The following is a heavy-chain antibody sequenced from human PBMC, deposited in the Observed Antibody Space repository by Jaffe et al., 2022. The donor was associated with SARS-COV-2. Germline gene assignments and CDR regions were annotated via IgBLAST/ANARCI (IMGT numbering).Heavy chain of an antibody. D-gene: IGHD5-18*01. J-gene: IGHJ3*02. CDR2: IYYSGTL. V-gene: IGHV4-31*03. CDR3: ARGGYIYGSDAFDI. Sequence: QVQLQESGPGLVKPSQTLSLTCIVSGGSIRSGGYNWGWIRQHPGKGLEWIGYIYYSGTLSYNPSLTSRVTISLDTSNNQFSLKLSSVTAADTAVYYCARGGYIYGSDAFDIWGQGTMVTVSS. CDR1: GGSIRSGGYN.